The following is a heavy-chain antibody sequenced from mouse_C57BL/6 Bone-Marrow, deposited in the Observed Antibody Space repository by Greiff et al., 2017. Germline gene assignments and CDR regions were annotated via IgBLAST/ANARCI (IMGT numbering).Heavy chain of an antibody. V-gene: IGHV2-5*01. CDR2: IWSGGST. J-gene: IGHJ1*01. CDR1: GFSFTSYG. D-gene: IGHD1-1*01. CDR3: TKDYECYIYV. Sequence: VQGVESGPGLVQPSQSLSITCTVSGFSFTSYGVHWVRQSPGKGLEWLGVIWSGGSTDNTAAIMSRLSITKDNSESQVFCKINGQQADVTAIYYDTKDYECYIYVCVSGTAITVTS.